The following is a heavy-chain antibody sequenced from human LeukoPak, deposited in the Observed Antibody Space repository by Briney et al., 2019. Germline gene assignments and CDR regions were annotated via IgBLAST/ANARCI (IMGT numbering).Heavy chain of an antibody. D-gene: IGHD3-10*01. V-gene: IGHV3-23*01. CDR1: GFTFSSYA. CDR2: ISGSGGST. Sequence: GGSLRLSCAASGFTFSSYAMSWVRQAPGKGLEWVSAISGSGGSTYYADSVKGWFTISRDNSKNTLYLQMNSLRAEDTAVYYCAKSYYYGSGSSTFDYWGQGTLVTVSS. CDR3: AKSYYYGSGSSTFDY. J-gene: IGHJ4*02.